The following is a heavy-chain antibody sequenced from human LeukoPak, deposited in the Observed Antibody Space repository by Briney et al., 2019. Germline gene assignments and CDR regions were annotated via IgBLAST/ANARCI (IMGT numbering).Heavy chain of an antibody. CDR1: GFTFSSYA. V-gene: IGHV3-30*04. Sequence: PGGSLRLSCAASGFTFSSYAMHWVRQAPGKGLEWVAVISYDGSNKYYADSVKGRFTISRDNSKNTLYLQMNSLRAEDTAVYYCARDRRVLLWFGGLFDYWGQGTLVTVSS. D-gene: IGHD3-10*01. J-gene: IGHJ4*02. CDR3: ARDRRVLLWFGGLFDY. CDR2: ISYDGSNK.